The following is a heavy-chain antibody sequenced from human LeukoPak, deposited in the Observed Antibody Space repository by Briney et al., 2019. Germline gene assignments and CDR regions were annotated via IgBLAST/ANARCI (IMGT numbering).Heavy chain of an antibody. CDR3: AKGIYSSGWSYFDY. Sequence: GSLRLSCAASGFTFSNSAMSWVRRAPGKGLEWVSTLIGSGITTYYADSVKGRFTISRDNSKNTLYLQMNSLRAEDTAVYYCAKGIYSSGWSYFDYWGHGTLVTVSS. D-gene: IGHD6-19*01. CDR2: LIGSGITT. CDR1: GFTFSNSA. V-gene: IGHV3-23*01. J-gene: IGHJ4*01.